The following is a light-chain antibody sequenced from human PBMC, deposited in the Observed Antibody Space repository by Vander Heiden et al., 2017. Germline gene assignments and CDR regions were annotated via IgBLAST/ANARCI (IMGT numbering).Light chain of an antibody. CDR2: GNP. V-gene: IGLV1-40*01. CDR1: SSNIGAPYD. J-gene: IGLJ1*01. CDR3: QSSDNSLSALDV. Sequence: QSVLTQPPSVSGAPGQRVTISCTGSSSNIGAPYDVHWYQHLPGTAPKLLSYGNPNRPSGVPDRFSGSNSGTSASLAITGLEADDEADYYGQSSDNSLSALDVCGTGTKV.